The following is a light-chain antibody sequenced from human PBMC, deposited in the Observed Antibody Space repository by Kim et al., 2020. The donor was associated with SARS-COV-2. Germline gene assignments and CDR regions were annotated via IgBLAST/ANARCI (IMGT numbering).Light chain of an antibody. J-gene: IGLJ3*02. V-gene: IGLV7-43*01. CDR3: LLYYGGAQLGV. Sequence: GTVTLSCSSSTGAVTSGYSPNWFQQKPGQAPSALIYSTSNKHSWTPARFSGSLLGGKAALTLSGVQPEDEAEYYCLLYYGGAQLGVFGGGTKVTVL. CDR1: TGAVTSGYS. CDR2: STS.